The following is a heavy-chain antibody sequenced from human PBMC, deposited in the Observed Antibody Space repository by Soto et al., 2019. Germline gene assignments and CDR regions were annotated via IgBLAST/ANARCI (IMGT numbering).Heavy chain of an antibody. V-gene: IGHV3-48*01. CDR1: GFTFSSYS. CDR3: ARDAQWPEINFDY. Sequence: GSLRLSCAASGFTFSSYSMNWVRQAPGKGLEWVSYISSSSSTIYYADSVKGRFTISRDNAKNSLYLQMNSLRAEDTAVYYCARDAQWPEINFDYWGQGTMVTVSS. CDR2: ISSSSSTI. D-gene: IGHD6-19*01. J-gene: IGHJ4*02.